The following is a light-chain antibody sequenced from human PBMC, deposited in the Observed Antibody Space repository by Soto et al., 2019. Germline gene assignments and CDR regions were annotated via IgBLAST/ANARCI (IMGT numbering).Light chain of an antibody. V-gene: IGKV1-39*01. CDR3: QQTYSTPYT. CDR2: AAS. J-gene: IGKJ2*01. Sequence: DIQMTQSPSSLSSSVGDRVTITCRASQTISTNLNWYQQKLREAPKLLIYAASRLQSGVPLRFSGGGSGTHFTLTISGLQPDDFATYYCQQTYSTPYTCGQGTMLEI. CDR1: QTISTN.